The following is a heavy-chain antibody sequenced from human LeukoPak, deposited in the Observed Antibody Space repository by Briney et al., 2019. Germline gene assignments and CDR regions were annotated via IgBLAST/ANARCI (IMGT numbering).Heavy chain of an antibody. J-gene: IGHJ3*02. CDR3: ARLRTQKREVVGATGDAFDI. CDR1: GGSFSGYY. CDR2: INHSGST. V-gene: IGHV4-34*01. Sequence: SETLSLTCAVYGGSFSGYYWSWIRQPPGKGLEWIGEINHSGSTNYNPSLKSRVTISVDTSKNQSSLKLSSVTAADTAVYYCARLRTQKREVVGATGDAFDIWGQGTMVTVSS. D-gene: IGHD1-26*01.